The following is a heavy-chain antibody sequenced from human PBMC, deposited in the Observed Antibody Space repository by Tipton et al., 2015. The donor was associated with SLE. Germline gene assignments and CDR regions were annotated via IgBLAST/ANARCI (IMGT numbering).Heavy chain of an antibody. CDR3: ARLSTERAFDL. J-gene: IGHJ3*01. Sequence: KFQGRVTITADKSTSTAYMELTSLRSEDAAVYYCARLSTERAFDLWGQGTMVTVSS. D-gene: IGHD6-25*01. V-gene: IGHV1-69*02.